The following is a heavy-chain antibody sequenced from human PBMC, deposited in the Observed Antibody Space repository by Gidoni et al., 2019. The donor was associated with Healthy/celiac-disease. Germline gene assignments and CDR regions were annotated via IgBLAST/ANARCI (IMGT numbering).Heavy chain of an antibody. CDR1: GGSISSSSSY. CDR3: ARVSSGWYQDY. V-gene: IGHV4-39*07. Sequence: QLQLQESGPGLVKPSEPLSLTCTVSGGSISSSSSYWGWIRQSPGKGLEWIGSIYYSGSTYYNPSLKSRVTISVDTSKNQFSLKLSSVTAADTAVYYCARVSSGWYQDYWGQGTLVTVSS. CDR2: IYYSGST. J-gene: IGHJ4*02. D-gene: IGHD6-19*01.